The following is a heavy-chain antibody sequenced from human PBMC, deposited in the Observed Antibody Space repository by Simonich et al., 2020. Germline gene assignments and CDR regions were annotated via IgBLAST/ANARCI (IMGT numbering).Heavy chain of an antibody. CDR3: ARHDRWLQFYFDY. CDR1: GGSISSYY. V-gene: IGHV4-59*08. D-gene: IGHD5-12*01. J-gene: IGHJ4*02. Sequence: QVQLQESGPGLVKPSETLSLTCTVSGGSISSYYWSWIRQPPGKGLEWIGYIYYSGSTNYNPSLKSRVTISVDTSKNQFSLKLSSVTAADTAVYYCARHDRWLQFYFDYWGQGNLVTVSS. CDR2: IYYSGST.